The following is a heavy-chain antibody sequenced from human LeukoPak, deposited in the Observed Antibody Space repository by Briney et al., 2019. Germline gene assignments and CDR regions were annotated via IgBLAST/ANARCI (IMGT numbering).Heavy chain of an antibody. J-gene: IGHJ4*02. Sequence: PGGSLRLSCAATGFTFNSYSMNWVRQAPGKGLEWVSSISSSSSYIYYADSVKGRFTISRDSAKNSLYLQMNSLRAEDTAVYYCARDTADTAMVPSVDYWGQGTLVTVSS. V-gene: IGHV3-21*01. CDR2: ISSSSSYI. CDR1: GFTFNSYS. CDR3: ARDTADTAMVPSVDY. D-gene: IGHD5-18*01.